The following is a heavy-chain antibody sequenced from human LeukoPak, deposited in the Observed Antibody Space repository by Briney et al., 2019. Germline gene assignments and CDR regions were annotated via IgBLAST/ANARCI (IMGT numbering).Heavy chain of an antibody. D-gene: IGHD3-10*01. V-gene: IGHV3-7*01. CDR3: AREGPGEYFDY. J-gene: IGHJ4*02. CDR1: GFTFSSYW. CDR2: INQDGSEN. Sequence: GGTLRLSCAASGFTFSSYWMNWVRQAPGKGLEWVANINQDGSENYYVSSVKGRFTIIRANDKNFSHLQLNSLRAEDTAVYYCAREGPGEYFDYWGQGTLVTVSS.